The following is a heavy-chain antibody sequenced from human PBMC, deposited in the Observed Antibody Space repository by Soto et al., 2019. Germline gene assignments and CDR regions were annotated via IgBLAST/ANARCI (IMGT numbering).Heavy chain of an antibody. CDR2: IRSKAYGGTT. J-gene: IGHJ4*02. CDR3: TRELSVVVVAATRDY. Sequence: GGSLRLSCTASGFTFGDYAMSWFRQAAGKGLEWVGFIRSKAYGGTTEYAASVKGRFTISRDDSNSIAYLQMNSLKTEDTAVYYCTRELSVVVVAATRDYWGQGTLVTVSS. CDR1: GFTFGDYA. D-gene: IGHD2-15*01. V-gene: IGHV3-49*03.